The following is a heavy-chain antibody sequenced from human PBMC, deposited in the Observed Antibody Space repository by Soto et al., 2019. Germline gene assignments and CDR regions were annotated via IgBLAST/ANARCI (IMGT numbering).Heavy chain of an antibody. CDR1: GFTFSNYW. CDR2: INSDGSST. CDR3: ARGALASVTTGAFHI. J-gene: IGHJ3*02. Sequence: EVQLVESGGGLVQPGGSLRLSCAASGFTFSNYWMHWVRQAPGKGLVWVSRINSDGSSTSYADSVKGRFTISRDNAKNTLYLQMNSLRAEDTALYYCARGALASVTTGAFHIWGQGTMVTVSS. D-gene: IGHD4-17*01. V-gene: IGHV3-74*01.